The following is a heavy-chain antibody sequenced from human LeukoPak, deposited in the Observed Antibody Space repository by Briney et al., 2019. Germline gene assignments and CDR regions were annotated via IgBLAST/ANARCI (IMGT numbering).Heavy chain of an antibody. V-gene: IGHV3-21*01. CDR1: GFTFTNAW. D-gene: IGHD5-12*01. Sequence: GGSLRLSCAASGFTFTNAWMNWVRQAPAKGLAWVSSISSSSSYIYYADSVKGRFTISRDNAKNSLYLQMNSLRAEDTAVYYCARDTSTPFDYWGQGTLVTVSS. CDR3: ARDTSTPFDY. J-gene: IGHJ4*02. CDR2: ISSSSSYI.